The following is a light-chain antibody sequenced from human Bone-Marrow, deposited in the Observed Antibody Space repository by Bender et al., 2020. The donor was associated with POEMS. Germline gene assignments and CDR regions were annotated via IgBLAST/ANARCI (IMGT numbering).Light chain of an antibody. CDR2: SSH. J-gene: IGLJ3*02. CDR1: SSNIGAHA. Sequence: QSVLTQPPSASGTPGQRVTISCSGGSSNIGAHAVNWYQHLPGTAPNLLIYSSHRRPSEVPGRFPGSRSGTSASLAIGGLQSEDEADYYCAVWDDSLNGWVFGGGTKLTVL. V-gene: IGLV1-44*01. CDR3: AVWDDSLNGWV.